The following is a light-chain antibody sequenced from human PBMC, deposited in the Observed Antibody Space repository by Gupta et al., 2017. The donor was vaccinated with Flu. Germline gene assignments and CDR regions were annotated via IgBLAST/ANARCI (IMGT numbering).Light chain of an antibody. V-gene: IGKV2-30*01. CDR1: QSLVYSDGYIY. CDR2: KVS. J-gene: IGKJ2*01. Sequence: DVVMTQSPLSLPVTLGQPASISCRSSQSLVYSDGYIYLSWLQQGPGHSPRRIIYKVSNRDFGFTDRFSGSGAGNDFTLKSSRGEDEDGGVYYVSQDKHLHTFGQGTKLEIK. CDR3: SQDKHLHT.